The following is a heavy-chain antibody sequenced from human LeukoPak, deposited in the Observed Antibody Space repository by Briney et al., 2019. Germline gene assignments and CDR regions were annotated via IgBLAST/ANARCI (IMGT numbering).Heavy chain of an antibody. CDR3: ARRSAGIAGGPGFDP. CDR2: IHSSGST. Sequence: SETLSLTCTVSGGSINSFYWSWIRQPPGKGLEWIGYIHSSGSTNYNPSLKSRVSISVDTSKNQVSLKLSSVTAADTAVYYCARRSAGIAGGPGFDPWGQGTLVTVSS. V-gene: IGHV4-4*09. CDR1: GGSINSFY. D-gene: IGHD6-13*01. J-gene: IGHJ5*02.